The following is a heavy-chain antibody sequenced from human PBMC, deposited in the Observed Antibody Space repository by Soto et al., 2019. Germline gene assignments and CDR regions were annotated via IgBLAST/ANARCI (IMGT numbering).Heavy chain of an antibody. V-gene: IGHV4-34*01. CDR1: GGSLSGYY. J-gene: IGHJ4*02. Sequence: QVQLQQWGAGLLKPSETLSFTCAVYGGSLSGYYWSWIRQPPGKGLEWIGEINHSGSTNYNPSLKSRLTISVDTSKNQFSLKLSSVTAADTTVYYCARGAPGYWGQGTLVTVSS. CDR2: INHSGST. CDR3: ARGAPGY.